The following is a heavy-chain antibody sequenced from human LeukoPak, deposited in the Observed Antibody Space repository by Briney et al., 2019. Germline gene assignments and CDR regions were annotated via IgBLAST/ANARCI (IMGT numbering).Heavy chain of an antibody. Sequence: GGSLRLSCAASGFTFSSYAMHWVRQAPGKGLEWVAVISYDGSNKYYADSVKGRFTISRDNSKNTLYLQMNSLRAEDTAVYCCARGGSRRPLDWFDPWGQGTLVTVSS. D-gene: IGHD3-10*01. CDR1: GFTFSSYA. CDR2: ISYDGSNK. CDR3: ARGGSRRPLDWFDP. V-gene: IGHV3-30*04. J-gene: IGHJ5*02.